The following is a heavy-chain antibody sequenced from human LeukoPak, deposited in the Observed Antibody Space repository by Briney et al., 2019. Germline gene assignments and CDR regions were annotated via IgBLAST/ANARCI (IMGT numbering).Heavy chain of an antibody. CDR3: ARDAAPSGSYSDYWFDP. D-gene: IGHD1-26*01. V-gene: IGHV1-46*01. CDR2: INPSGGST. J-gene: IGHJ5*02. CDR1: GYTFTSYY. Sequence: GASVKVSCKASGYTFTSYYTHWVRQAPGQGLEWMGIINPSGGSTSYAQKFQGRVTMTRDMSTSTVYMELSSLRSEDTAVYYCARDAAPSGSYSDYWFDPWGQGTLVTVSS.